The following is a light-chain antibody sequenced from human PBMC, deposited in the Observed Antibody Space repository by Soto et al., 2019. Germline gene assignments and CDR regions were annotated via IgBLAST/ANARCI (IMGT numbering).Light chain of an antibody. V-gene: IGKV3-15*01. CDR3: QQYNNLPLT. J-gene: IGKJ5*01. CDR2: GAS. Sequence: DIVMTQSPATLSVSPGERATLSCRASQSISSNLAWYQQKPGQAPRLLIDGASTRATGISARFSGSGSGTDFTLTISSLHSEDLPVYYCQQYNNLPLTFGQGTRLEMK. CDR1: QSISSN.